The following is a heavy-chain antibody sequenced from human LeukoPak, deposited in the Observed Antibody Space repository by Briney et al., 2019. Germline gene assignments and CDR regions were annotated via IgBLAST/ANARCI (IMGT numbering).Heavy chain of an antibody. Sequence: SETLSLTCTVSGGSICSYYWSWIRQPPGKGLEWIGYIYYSGSTNYNPSLKSRVTISVDTSKNQFSLKLSSVTAADTAVYYCARRGDYYDSSGSDAFDIWGQGTMVTVSS. J-gene: IGHJ3*02. V-gene: IGHV4-59*01. CDR1: GGSICSYY. CDR2: IYYSGST. CDR3: ARRGDYYDSSGSDAFDI. D-gene: IGHD3-22*01.